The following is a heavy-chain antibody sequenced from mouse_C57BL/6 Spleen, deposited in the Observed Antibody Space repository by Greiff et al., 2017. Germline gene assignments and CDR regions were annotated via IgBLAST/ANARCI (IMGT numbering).Heavy chain of an antibody. CDR1: GYSFTDYN. D-gene: IGHD1-2*01. V-gene: IGHV1-39*01. J-gene: IGHJ2*01. CDR2: INPNYGTT. CDR3: TRRHYDGYFDY. Sequence: EVQLQESGPELVKPGASVKISCKASGYSFTDYNMNLVKQSNGKSLEWIGVINPNYGTTSYNQKFKGKATMTVDQSSSTAYMQHNSLTSEDSADYYCTRRHYDGYFDYWGQGTTLTGSS.